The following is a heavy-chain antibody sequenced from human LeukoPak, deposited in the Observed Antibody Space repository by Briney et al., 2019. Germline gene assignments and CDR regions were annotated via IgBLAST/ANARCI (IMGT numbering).Heavy chain of an antibody. CDR1: GFTFSSYW. Sequence: GGSLRLSCAAFGFTFSSYWMSWVRQAPGKGLEWVANIKQDGSEKYYVDSVKGRFTISRDNAKNSLYLQMNSLRAEDTAVYYCARAYCSGGSCYFPDAFDIWGQGTMVTVSS. D-gene: IGHD2-15*01. CDR3: ARAYCSGGSCYFPDAFDI. CDR2: IKQDGSEK. J-gene: IGHJ3*02. V-gene: IGHV3-7*03.